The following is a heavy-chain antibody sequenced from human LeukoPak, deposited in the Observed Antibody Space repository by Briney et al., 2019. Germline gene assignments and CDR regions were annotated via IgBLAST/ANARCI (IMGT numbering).Heavy chain of an antibody. Sequence: ASVKVSCKASGYTFTSYGISWVRQAPGQGLEWMGWISAYNGNTNYAQKLQGRVTMTTDTSTSTAYMEPRSLRSDDTAVYYCARDPSTATPYYFDYWGQGTLVTVSS. V-gene: IGHV1-18*04. J-gene: IGHJ4*02. D-gene: IGHD2-2*01. CDR1: GYTFTSYG. CDR2: ISAYNGNT. CDR3: ARDPSTATPYYFDY.